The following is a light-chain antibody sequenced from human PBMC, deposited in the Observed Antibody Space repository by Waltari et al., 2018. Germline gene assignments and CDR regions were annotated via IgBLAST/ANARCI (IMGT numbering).Light chain of an antibody. Sequence: EIVLTQSPATLSLSPGERATLSCRASQTIATYLTWYQQKPGQAPRLLIYDASNRATGIPARFSGSGSGTDFTLTISSLEPEDFAVYYCQQGSNWLITFGQGTRLEIK. V-gene: IGKV3-11*01. CDR1: QTIATY. CDR2: DAS. J-gene: IGKJ5*01. CDR3: QQGSNWLIT.